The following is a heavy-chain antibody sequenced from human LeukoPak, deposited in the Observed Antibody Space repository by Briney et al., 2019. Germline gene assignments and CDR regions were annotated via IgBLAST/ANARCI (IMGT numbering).Heavy chain of an antibody. CDR3: ARTYYDILTGYYTLGY. D-gene: IGHD3-9*01. Sequence: ASVKVSCKASGYTFTGYYMHWVRQAPGQGLEWMGWINPNSGGTNYAQKFQGRVTMTRDTSISTAYMELSSLRSDDTAVYYCARTYYDILTGYYTLGYWGQGTLVTVSS. CDR2: INPNSGGT. V-gene: IGHV1-2*02. J-gene: IGHJ4*02. CDR1: GYTFTGYY.